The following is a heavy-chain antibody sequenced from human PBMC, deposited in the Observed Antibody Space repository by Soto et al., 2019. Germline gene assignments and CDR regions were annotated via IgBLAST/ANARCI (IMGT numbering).Heavy chain of an antibody. CDR2: IGTAGDT. J-gene: IGHJ6*02. V-gene: IGHV3-13*01. CDR3: ARGYCSSTSCKNYYYGMDV. Sequence: GWSLRLSCAASGFTFSSYDMHWVRQATGKGLEWVSAIGTAGDTYYPGSVKGRFTISRENAKNSLYLQMNSLRAEDTAVYYCARGYCSSTSCKNYYYGMDVWGQGTTVTVSS. CDR1: GFTFSSYD. D-gene: IGHD2-2*01.